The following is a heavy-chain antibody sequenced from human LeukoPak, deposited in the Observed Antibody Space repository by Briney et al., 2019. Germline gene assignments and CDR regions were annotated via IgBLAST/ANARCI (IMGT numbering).Heavy chain of an antibody. CDR3: ARIGYYYDSSGYYDY. CDR1: GISFSPHY. V-gene: IGHV3-11*04. Sequence: GGSLRLSCAASGISFSPHYMSWVRQAPGKGLEWVSYISSSGSTIYYADSVKGRFTISRDNAKNSLYLQMNSLRAEDTAVYYCARIGYYYDSSGYYDYWGQGTLVTVSS. D-gene: IGHD3-22*01. CDR2: ISSSGSTI. J-gene: IGHJ4*02.